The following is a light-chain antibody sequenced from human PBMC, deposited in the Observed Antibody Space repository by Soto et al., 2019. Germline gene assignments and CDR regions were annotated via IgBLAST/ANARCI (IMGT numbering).Light chain of an antibody. CDR3: CSYAGSFVV. J-gene: IGLJ2*01. Sequence: QSVLTQPRSVSGSPGQSVTISCTGTSSDVGGYDYVSWYQQHPGKAPKLMLYDVSKRPSGVPDRFSGSKSGNTASLTISGLQADDEADYYCCSYAGSFVVFGEGTKVTVL. CDR2: DVS. V-gene: IGLV2-11*01. CDR1: SSDVGGYDY.